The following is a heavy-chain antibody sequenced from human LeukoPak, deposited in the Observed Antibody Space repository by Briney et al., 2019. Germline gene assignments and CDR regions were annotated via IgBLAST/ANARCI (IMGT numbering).Heavy chain of an antibody. CDR2: IKSKNDGGTT. D-gene: IGHD3-22*01. CDR3: TTEPWYYDSSGYTVDY. V-gene: IGHV3-15*01. J-gene: IGHJ4*02. Sequence: PGGSLRLSCAASGFTFSNAWMSWVRQAPGKGLEWVGRIKSKNDGGTTDYAAPVKGRFTISRDDSKNTLYLQMNSLKTEYTAVYYCTTEPWYYDSSGYTVDYWGQGTLVTVSS. CDR1: GFTFSNAW.